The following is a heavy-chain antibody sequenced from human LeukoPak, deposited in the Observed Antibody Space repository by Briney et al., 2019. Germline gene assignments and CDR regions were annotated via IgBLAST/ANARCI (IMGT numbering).Heavy chain of an antibody. CDR2: ISEDGSIK. CDR1: GFAFSSCG. V-gene: IGHV3-30*18. D-gene: IGHD6-19*01. J-gene: IGHJ4*02. CDR3: AKPHISGWFYFDS. Sequence: GMSLRLSRAASGFAFSSCGIHWVRQAPGKGLEWVALISEDGSIKFYADSVKGRFTISGDNSKNTLYLQMNSLRAEDTAVYYCAKPHISGWFYFDSWGQGTLVTVSS.